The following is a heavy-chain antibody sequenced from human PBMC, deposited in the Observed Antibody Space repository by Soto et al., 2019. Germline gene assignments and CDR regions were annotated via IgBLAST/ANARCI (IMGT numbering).Heavy chain of an antibody. CDR1: SGSITSSNW. J-gene: IGHJ4*02. CDR2: IYHGGST. V-gene: IGHV4-4*02. Sequence: QVQLQESGPGLVKPSGTLSLTCAISSGSITSSNWWSWVRQPPGKGLEWIGEIYHGGSTNYNPSLKSRLTISVDKSQNQFSLRLNSVTAAGTAVYFCASHLIMPGTRGFDYWGQGSLVTVSS. D-gene: IGHD6-13*01. CDR3: ASHLIMPGTRGFDY.